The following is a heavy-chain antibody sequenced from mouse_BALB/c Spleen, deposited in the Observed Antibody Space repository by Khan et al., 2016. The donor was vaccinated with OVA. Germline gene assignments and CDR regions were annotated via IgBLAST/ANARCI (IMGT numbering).Heavy chain of an antibody. J-gene: IGHJ3*01. CDR3: ARSGYFAWFAY. CDR1: GFNIKDYY. Sequence: VQLQQSGAELVRPGALVKLSCKASGFNIKDYYMHWVKQRPEQGLEWIGWIDPENGETVYDPKFQGKANITADTSSNTAYLQLSSLTSEDTVVSYCARSGYFAWFAYWGQGTLVTVSA. V-gene: IGHV14-1*02. CDR2: IDPENGET.